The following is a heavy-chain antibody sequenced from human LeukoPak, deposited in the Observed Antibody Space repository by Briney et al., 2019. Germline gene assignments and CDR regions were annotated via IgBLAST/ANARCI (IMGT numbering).Heavy chain of an antibody. CDR3: ARGRAPSSSWYSLIRDTAYAFDI. CDR1: GGSISSYY. D-gene: IGHD6-13*01. V-gene: IGHV4-59*08. J-gene: IGHJ3*02. Sequence: SETLSLTCTVSGGSISSYYWSWIRQPPGKGLEWIGYIYYSGSTNYNPSLKSRVTISVDTSKNQFSLKLSSVTAADTAVYYCARGRAPSSSWYSLIRDTAYAFDIWGQGTMVTVSS. CDR2: IYYSGST.